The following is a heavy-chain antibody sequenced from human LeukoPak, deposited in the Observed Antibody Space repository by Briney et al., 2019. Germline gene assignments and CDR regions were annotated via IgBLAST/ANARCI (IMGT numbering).Heavy chain of an antibody. D-gene: IGHD3-9*01. CDR3: ARDNYDILTGYDY. J-gene: IGHJ4*02. Sequence: GASVKVSCKASGYTFTSYGISWVRQAPGQGLEWMGRIIPILGIANYAQKFQGRVMITADKSTSTAYMELSSLRSEDTAVYYCARDNYDILTGYDYWGQGTLVTVSS. V-gene: IGHV1-69*04. CDR1: GYTFTSYG. CDR2: IIPILGIA.